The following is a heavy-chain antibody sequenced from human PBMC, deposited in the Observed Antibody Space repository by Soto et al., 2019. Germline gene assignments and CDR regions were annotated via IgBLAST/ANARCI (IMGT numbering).Heavy chain of an antibody. Sequence: GGSLRLSCAAFGFTISGKKYVAWVRQAPGKGLEWVSALYDLDGSFYAASVKGRFTTSSDSSKTTVYLQMNDLRPDDTAVYYCATWHEREHAYDVWGQGTTVTVS. D-gene: IGHD1-1*01. CDR1: GFTISGKKY. V-gene: IGHV3-53*01. CDR3: ATWHEREHAYDV. CDR2: LYDLDGS. J-gene: IGHJ3*01.